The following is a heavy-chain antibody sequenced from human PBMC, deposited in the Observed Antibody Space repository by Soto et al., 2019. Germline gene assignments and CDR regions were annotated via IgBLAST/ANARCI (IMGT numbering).Heavy chain of an antibody. J-gene: IGHJ6*02. CDR3: ARLEVYYHMDV. Sequence: GESLKISCKGSGYSFTSSWISWVRQMPGKGLEWMGRIDPSDSYTNYGPSFQGHVTISADRSISTAYLQWSGLKASDTAMYYCARLEVYYHMDVWGQGTTVTVSS. CDR1: GYSFTSSW. V-gene: IGHV5-10-1*01. CDR2: IDPSDSYT.